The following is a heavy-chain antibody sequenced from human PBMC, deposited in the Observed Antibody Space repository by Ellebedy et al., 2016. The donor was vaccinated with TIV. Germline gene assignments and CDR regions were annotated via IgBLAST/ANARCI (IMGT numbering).Heavy chain of an antibody. CDR2: ISGSGIST. Sequence: GESLKISCAASGFTFSSYAMSWVRQAPGKGLEWVSVISGSGISTYYADSVKGRFTISRDNSKNTLYLQMNSLRPEDTAVYFCAKSNKPSTHQFDSWGRGTLVTVSS. CDR3: AKSNKPSTHQFDS. J-gene: IGHJ4*02. CDR1: GFTFSSYA. D-gene: IGHD1/OR15-1a*01. V-gene: IGHV3-23*01.